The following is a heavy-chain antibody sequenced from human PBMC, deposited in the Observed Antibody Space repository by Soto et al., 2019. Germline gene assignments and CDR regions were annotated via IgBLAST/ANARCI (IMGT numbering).Heavy chain of an antibody. J-gene: IGHJ6*02. D-gene: IGHD6-13*01. CDR3: ARDGSSSWYSYYYNGMDV. CDR2: INQDGSEK. Sequence: GGSLRLSCTASGFTFSSYWKSWVRQAPGKGLEWVANINQDGSEKFYVDSVKGRFTISRDNAKKSLYLQMNTLRVEDTAVYYCARDGSSSWYSYYYNGMDVWGQGTTVTVS. V-gene: IGHV3-7*05. CDR1: GFTFSSYW.